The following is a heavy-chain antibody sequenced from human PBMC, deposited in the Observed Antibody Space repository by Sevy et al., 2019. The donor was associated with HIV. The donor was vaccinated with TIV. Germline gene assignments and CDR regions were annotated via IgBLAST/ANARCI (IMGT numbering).Heavy chain of an antibody. J-gene: IGHJ4*02. CDR1: GFNFSTYA. Sequence: GESLKISCSVSGFNFSTYAMHWVRQAPGKGLEWVAVISSDVIRKYYGASVRGRFAISRDNSNNTLSLQMNSLRIEDTAVYYCARDATGDAALPDYWGQGTLVTVSS. V-gene: IGHV3-30*09. CDR3: ARDATGDAALPDY. D-gene: IGHD7-27*01. CDR2: ISSDVIRK.